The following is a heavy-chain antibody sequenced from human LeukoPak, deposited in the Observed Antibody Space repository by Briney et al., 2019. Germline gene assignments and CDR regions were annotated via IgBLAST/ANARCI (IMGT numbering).Heavy chain of an antibody. CDR3: ARSLQWLVRGGPSWFDP. J-gene: IGHJ5*02. V-gene: IGHV4-38-2*01. D-gene: IGHD6-19*01. CDR1: GYSISSGYY. CDR2: IYHSGST. Sequence: SETLSLTCAVSGYSISSGYYWGWLRQPPGKGLEWIGSIYHSGSTYYNPSLKSRVTISVDTSKNQFSLKLSSVTAADTAVYYCARSLQWLVRGGPSWFDPWGQGALVTVSS.